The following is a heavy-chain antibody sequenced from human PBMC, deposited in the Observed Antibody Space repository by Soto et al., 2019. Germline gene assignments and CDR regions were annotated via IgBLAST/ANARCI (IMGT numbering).Heavy chain of an antibody. CDR3: TRWPFESGSAFDD. J-gene: IGHJ4*02. Sequence: SLRLSCTASGFTFGDYAMSWFRQAPGKGLEWVGFIRSKAYGGTTEYAASVKGRFTISRDDSKSIAYLQMNSLKTEDTAVYYCTRWPFESGSAFDDRGQRTPVTGSS. D-gene: IGHD3-10*01. CDR1: GFTFGDYA. V-gene: IGHV3-49*03. CDR2: IRSKAYGGTT.